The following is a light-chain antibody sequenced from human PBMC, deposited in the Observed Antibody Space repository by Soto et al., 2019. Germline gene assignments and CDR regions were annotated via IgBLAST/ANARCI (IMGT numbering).Light chain of an antibody. J-gene: IGKJ2*01. CDR1: QSVDSN. CDR2: RAS. Sequence: EIVMLQSPATLSLSPGERATLSCRASQSVDSNLAWYQQKPGQPPRLLIYRASARATGVPATFSGSGSGSECPLTLSSMQSDAFAVYYCQQYKNWPPTYTFGQGTKLEI. V-gene: IGKV3-15*01. CDR3: QQYKNWPPTYT.